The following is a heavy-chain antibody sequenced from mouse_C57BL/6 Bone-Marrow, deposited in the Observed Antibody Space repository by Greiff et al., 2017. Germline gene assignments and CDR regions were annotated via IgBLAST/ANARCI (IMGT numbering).Heavy chain of an antibody. V-gene: IGHV1-74*01. CDR3: AITTGTPYFDY. J-gene: IGHJ2*01. Sequence: QVQLQQPGAELVKPGASVKVSCKASGYTFTSYWMHWVKQRPGQGLEWIGRIHPSDSDTNYNQKFKGKATLTVDKSSSTAYMQLSSLTSADSAVDYCAITTGTPYFDYWGQGTTLTVSS. CDR2: IHPSDSDT. CDR1: GYTFTSYW. D-gene: IGHD4-1*02.